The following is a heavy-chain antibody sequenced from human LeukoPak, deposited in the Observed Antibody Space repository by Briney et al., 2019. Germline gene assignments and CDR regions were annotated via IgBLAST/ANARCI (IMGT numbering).Heavy chain of an antibody. CDR3: AKGRIAAGYYFDY. Sequence: GGSLRLSCAASGFTFDSYGMSWVRQAPGKGLEWVSAISGSGGSTYYADSVKGRFTISRDNSKNTLYLQMNSLRAEDTAVYYCAKGRIAAGYYFDYWGQGTLVTVSS. D-gene: IGHD6-13*01. V-gene: IGHV3-23*01. CDR1: GFTFDSYG. CDR2: ISGSGGST. J-gene: IGHJ4*02.